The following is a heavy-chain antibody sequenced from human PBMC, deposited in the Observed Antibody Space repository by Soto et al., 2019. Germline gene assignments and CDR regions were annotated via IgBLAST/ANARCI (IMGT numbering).Heavy chain of an antibody. V-gene: IGHV1-18*01. D-gene: IGHD6-25*01. CDR3: AREMWTRSGPQNFFDY. Sequence: GPPVKVSCKASGYGFTIYGISWVRQAPGQGLGWMGWISPYSGNTRYPENLQGRVTMTTGTSTSTAYMELRSLRSDDTAVYYCAREMWTRSGPQNFFDYWGQGALVTVSS. CDR2: ISPYSGNT. J-gene: IGHJ4*02. CDR1: GYGFTIYG.